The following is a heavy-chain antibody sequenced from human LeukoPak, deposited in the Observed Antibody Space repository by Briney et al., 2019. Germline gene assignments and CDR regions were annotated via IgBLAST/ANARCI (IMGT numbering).Heavy chain of an antibody. CDR1: GGSISNSSYY. CDR2: IYYSGST. CDR3: ARDLCGYNYGCSSDY. D-gene: IGHD5-18*01. J-gene: IGHJ4*02. V-gene: IGHV4-39*07. Sequence: SETLSLTCTVSGGSISNSSYYWGWIRQPPGKGLEWIGSIYYSGSTYYNPSLKSRVTMSVDTSKNQFSLKLFSVTAADTAVYYCARDLCGYNYGCSSDYWGQGTLVTVSS.